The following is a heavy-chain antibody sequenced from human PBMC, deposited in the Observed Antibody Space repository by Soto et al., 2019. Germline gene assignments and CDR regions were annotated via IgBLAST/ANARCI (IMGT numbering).Heavy chain of an antibody. V-gene: IGHV3-30*18. CDR1: GFTFSSYG. J-gene: IGHJ4*02. CDR2: ISYDGSNK. D-gene: IGHD3-10*01. CDR3: AKEAGRRDCGSGSYYYFDY. Sequence: QVQLVESGGGVVQPGRSLRLSCAASGFTFSSYGMHWVRQAPGKGLEWVAVISYDGSNKYYADSVKGRFTISRDNSKNTLYLQMNSLRAEDTAVYYCAKEAGRRDCGSGSYYYFDYWGQGTLVTVSS.